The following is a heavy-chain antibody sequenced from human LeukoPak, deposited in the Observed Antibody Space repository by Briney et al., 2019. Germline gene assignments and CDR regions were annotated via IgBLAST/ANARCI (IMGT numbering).Heavy chain of an antibody. Sequence: GGSLRLSCAASGITFISHGMHWVRQAPGKGLEWVAVISYDGSDKYYADSVKGRFTISRDNSKNTLYLQMNSLRAEDTAVYYCAKDMGYYGSGSPPDYWGQGTLVAVSS. CDR2: ISYDGSDK. V-gene: IGHV3-30*18. J-gene: IGHJ4*02. CDR3: AKDMGYYGSGSPPDY. CDR1: GITFISHG. D-gene: IGHD3-10*01.